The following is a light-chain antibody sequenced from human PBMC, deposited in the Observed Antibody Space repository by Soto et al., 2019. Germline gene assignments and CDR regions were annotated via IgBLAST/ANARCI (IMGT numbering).Light chain of an antibody. J-gene: IGKJ1*01. CDR3: QQRSNWPWK. V-gene: IGKV3-11*01. Sequence: EIVLTQSPATLSLSPGERATLSCRASQSVSSYLAWYQQKPGQAPRLLIYDASNRATGIPARFSASGSGTDFTRTTSSLEPEDFAVYYCQQRSNWPWKFGQGTKVEIK. CDR1: QSVSSY. CDR2: DAS.